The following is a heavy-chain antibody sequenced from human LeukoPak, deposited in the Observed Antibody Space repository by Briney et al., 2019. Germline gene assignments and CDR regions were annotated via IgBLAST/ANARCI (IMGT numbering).Heavy chain of an antibody. CDR1: GFTFSSYA. D-gene: IGHD3-10*01. CDR2: FSGSGGST. J-gene: IGHJ4*02. V-gene: IGHV3-23*01. CDR3: AKGYYYGAGSSKTPFDY. Sequence: ESGGALRLSCAASGFTFSSYAMSWVRQAPGKGLEWVSAFSGSGGSTYYADSVKGRFTNSRDNSKNTLYLQMNSLRAEDTTVYYCAKGYYYGAGSSKTPFDYWGQGTLVTVSS.